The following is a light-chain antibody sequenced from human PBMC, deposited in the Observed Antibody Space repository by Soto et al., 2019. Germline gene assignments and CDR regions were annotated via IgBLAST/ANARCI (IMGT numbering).Light chain of an antibody. CDR2: GTS. CDR1: QSVPRSY. CDR3: QQYGSSIT. Sequence: ENVLTQSPGTLSLSQGERATLSCRASQSVPRSYLAWYQQKPGQAPRLLIYGTSSRATGIPDRFSGSGSGTDFTLTISRLEPEDFAVFYCQQYGSSITFGQGTRLEIK. J-gene: IGKJ5*01. V-gene: IGKV3-20*01.